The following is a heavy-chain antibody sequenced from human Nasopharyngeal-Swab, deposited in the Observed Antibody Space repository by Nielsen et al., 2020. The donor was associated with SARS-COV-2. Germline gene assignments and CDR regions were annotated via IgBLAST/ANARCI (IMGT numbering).Heavy chain of an antibody. Sequence: ASVKVSCKASGYTFTGYYMHWVRQAPGQGLEGMGRINPNSGGTNYAQKFQGRVTMTRDTSISTAYMELSRLRSDDTAVYYCARDPSGYDSDYWGQGTLVTVSS. CDR2: INPNSGGT. V-gene: IGHV1-2*06. CDR3: ARDPSGYDSDY. D-gene: IGHD5-12*01. CDR1: GYTFTGYY. J-gene: IGHJ4*02.